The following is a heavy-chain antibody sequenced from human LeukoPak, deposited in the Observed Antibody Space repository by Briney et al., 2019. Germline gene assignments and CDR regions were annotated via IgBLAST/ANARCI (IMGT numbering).Heavy chain of an antibody. J-gene: IGHJ6*02. V-gene: IGHV4-59*12. Sequence: SETLSLTCTVSGGSISSYYWSWIRQPPGKGLEWIGYIYYSGSTYYNPSLKSRVTISVDTSKNQFSLKLSSVTAADTAVYYCARWARTYYYDSKGRGYYYGMDVWGQGTTVTVSS. CDR3: ARWARTYYYDSKGRGYYYGMDV. CDR2: IYYSGST. D-gene: IGHD3-22*01. CDR1: GGSISSYY.